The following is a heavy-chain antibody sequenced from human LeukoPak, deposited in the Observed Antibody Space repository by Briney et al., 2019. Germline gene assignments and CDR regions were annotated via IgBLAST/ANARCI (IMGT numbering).Heavy chain of an antibody. Sequence: SETLSLTCTVSGYSISSGYYWGWIRQPPGKGLEWIGSIYHSGSTYYNPSLKSRVTISVDTSKNQFSLKLSSVTAADTAVYYCARERVRGVQDYWGQGTLVTVSS. V-gene: IGHV4-38-2*02. J-gene: IGHJ4*02. D-gene: IGHD3-10*01. CDR1: GYSISSGYY. CDR2: IYHSGST. CDR3: ARERVRGVQDY.